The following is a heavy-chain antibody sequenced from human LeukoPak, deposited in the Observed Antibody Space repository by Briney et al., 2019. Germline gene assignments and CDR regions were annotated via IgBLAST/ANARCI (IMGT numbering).Heavy chain of an antibody. CDR1: GFTFSSYG. D-gene: IGHD3-22*01. Sequence: GGSLRLSCAASGFTFSSYGMHWVRQAPGKGLEWVAVISYGGSNKYYADSVKGRFTISRDNSKNSLYLQMNSLRAEDTAVYYCARGYYDSSGIDYWGQGTLVTVSS. J-gene: IGHJ4*02. CDR2: ISYGGSNK. V-gene: IGHV3-30*03. CDR3: ARGYYDSSGIDY.